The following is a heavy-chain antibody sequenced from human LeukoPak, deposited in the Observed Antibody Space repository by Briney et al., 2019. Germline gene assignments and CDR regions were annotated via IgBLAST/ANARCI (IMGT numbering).Heavy chain of an antibody. CDR1: GGSISSYY. J-gene: IGHJ6*02. V-gene: IGHV4-4*07. D-gene: IGHD3-10*01. Sequence: TSETLSLTCTVSGGSISSYYWSWIRQPAGKGPEWIGRIYTSGSTNYNPSLKSRVTMSVDTSKNQFSLKLSSVTAADTAVYYCARDRVLTKGFGESSFYYYYYGMDVWGQGTTVTVSS. CDR2: IYTSGST. CDR3: ARDRVLTKGFGESSFYYYYYGMDV.